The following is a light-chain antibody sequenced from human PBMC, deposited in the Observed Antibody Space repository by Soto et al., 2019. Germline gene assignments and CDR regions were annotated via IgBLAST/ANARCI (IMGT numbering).Light chain of an antibody. CDR1: QSISDT. V-gene: IGKV3-15*01. J-gene: IGKJ1*01. CDR3: QQYDKWPRT. Sequence: EIVMTQSPATLSVSPGGRATLSCRASQSISDTLAWYQQKPGQAPRLLIYGASTRATGVPARFSGSGSGTEFTLTISNLQSEDFAVYHCQQYDKWPRTFGQGTKVDI. CDR2: GAS.